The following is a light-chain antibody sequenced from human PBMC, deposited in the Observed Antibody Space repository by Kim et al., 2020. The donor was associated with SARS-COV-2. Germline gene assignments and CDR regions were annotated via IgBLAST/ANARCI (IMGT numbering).Light chain of an antibody. CDR1: RTVVRKY. Sequence: PGERATRASRDSRTVVRKYLGGDQHKPGRAPRLLSSGASRRATGIPDRCRGSGSGTDFTLTISRLEPEDCAVYYCQQYGNAPVTFGPGTKVDIK. CDR3: QQYGNAPVT. J-gene: IGKJ3*01. V-gene: IGKV3-20*01. CDR2: GAS.